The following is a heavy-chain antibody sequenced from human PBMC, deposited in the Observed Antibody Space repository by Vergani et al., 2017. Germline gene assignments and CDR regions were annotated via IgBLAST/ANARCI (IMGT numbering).Heavy chain of an antibody. Sequence: QVQLQESGPGLVKPSETLSLTCTVSDGSISTFYWSWTRQPPGKGLEWIGYIYYTGSTNYNPSLKSRVTISVDTSKNQSSLKLNSVTAADTAVDYCVSGYFDYYDSSGYYAYFDLWGRGTLVTVSS. CDR2: IYYTGST. J-gene: IGHJ2*01. CDR1: DGSISTFY. D-gene: IGHD3-22*01. CDR3: VSGYFDYYDSSGYYAYFDL. V-gene: IGHV4-59*01.